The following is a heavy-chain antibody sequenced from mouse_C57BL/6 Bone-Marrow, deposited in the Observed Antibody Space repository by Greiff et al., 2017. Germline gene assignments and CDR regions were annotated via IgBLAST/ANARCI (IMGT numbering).Heavy chain of an antibody. Sequence: VQLQQPGAELVMPGASVKLSCKASGYTFTSYWMHWVKQRPGQGLEWIGEIDPSDSYTNYNQKFKGKSTLTVDKSSSTAYMQLSSLTSEDSAVYYCAREYGNYGIDYAMDYWGQGTSVTVSS. V-gene: IGHV1-69*01. CDR1: GYTFTSYW. J-gene: IGHJ4*01. D-gene: IGHD2-10*02. CDR3: AREYGNYGIDYAMDY. CDR2: IDPSDSYT.